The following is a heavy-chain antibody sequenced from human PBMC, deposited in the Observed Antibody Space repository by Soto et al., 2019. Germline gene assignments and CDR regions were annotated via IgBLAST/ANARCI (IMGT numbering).Heavy chain of an antibody. CDR2: IKTDGTST. J-gene: IGHJ4*02. Sequence: EVQLVESGGGLVQPGGSLRLSCAASGFTLSSRWMHWVRQAPGKGLVWVSRIKTDGTSTSYADSVKGRFTISRDNAKNTLYLQMNSVRAEDTGMYYCARDQDTYGQAVFDSWGQGTLVTVSS. CDR3: ARDQDTYGQAVFDS. CDR1: GFTLSSRW. V-gene: IGHV3-74*01. D-gene: IGHD2-15*01.